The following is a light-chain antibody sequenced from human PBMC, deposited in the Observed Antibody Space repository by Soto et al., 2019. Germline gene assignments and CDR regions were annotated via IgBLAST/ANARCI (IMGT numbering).Light chain of an antibody. Sequence: EIVMTQSPATLSVSPGERATLSCRAGQSISNNLAWYQQKPGQAPRLLIYGASTRATGIPARFTGSGSGTEFTLTISSLQSEDCAVYDCQQYSNWPRTFGQGTKVEIK. J-gene: IGKJ1*01. CDR1: QSISNN. CDR2: GAS. CDR3: QQYSNWPRT. V-gene: IGKV3-15*01.